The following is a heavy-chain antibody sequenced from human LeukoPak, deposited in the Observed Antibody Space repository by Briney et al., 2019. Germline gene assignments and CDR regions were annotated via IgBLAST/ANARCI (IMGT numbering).Heavy chain of an antibody. CDR3: ARVDQQLVLRYYYYYMDV. J-gene: IGHJ6*03. D-gene: IGHD6-6*01. CDR1: GGSISSSNW. V-gene: IGHV4-4*02. Sequence: SETLSLTCAVSGGSISSSNWWSWVRQPPGKGLEWIGEIYHSGSTNYNPSLKSRVTISVDKSKNQFSLKLSSVTAADTAVYYCARVDQQLVLRYYYYYMDVWGKGTTVTVSS. CDR2: IYHSGST.